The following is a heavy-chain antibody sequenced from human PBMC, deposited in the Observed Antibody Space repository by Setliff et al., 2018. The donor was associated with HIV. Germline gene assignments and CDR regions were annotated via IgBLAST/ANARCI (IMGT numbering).Heavy chain of an antibody. D-gene: IGHD1-26*01. CDR2: IYYSGST. V-gene: IGHV4-30-4*01. CDR3: ARIVRWELVATSTFFYYYMDV. J-gene: IGHJ6*03. CDR1: GGSTTSGGYY. Sequence: SETLSLTCSVSGGSTTSGGYYWSWIRQHPGKGLEYIGYIYYSGSTHHNPSLESRVATSVDTSKNQFSLKLSSVTAADTAVYYCARIVRWELVATSTFFYYYMDVWGKGTTVTVSS.